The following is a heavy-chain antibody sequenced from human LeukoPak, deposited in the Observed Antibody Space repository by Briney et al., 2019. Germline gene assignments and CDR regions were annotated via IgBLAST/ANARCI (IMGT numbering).Heavy chain of an antibody. CDR3: ARTSWYYYGSGEDY. CDR2: IYYSGST. CDR1: GGSVSSGSYY. D-gene: IGHD3-10*01. Sequence: SETLSLTCTVSGGSVSSGSYYWSWIRQPPGKGLECIGYIYYSGSTNYNPSLKSRVTISVDTSKNQFSLKLSSVTAADTAVYYCARTSWYYYGSGEDYWGQGTLVTVSS. J-gene: IGHJ4*02. V-gene: IGHV4-61*01.